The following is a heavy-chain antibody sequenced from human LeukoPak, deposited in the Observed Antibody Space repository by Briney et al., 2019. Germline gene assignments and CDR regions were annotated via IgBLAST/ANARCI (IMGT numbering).Heavy chain of an antibody. V-gene: IGHV4-4*07. CDR1: GGSMSSYY. CDR3: ARERGAVADY. CDR2: IYTSGST. J-gene: IGHJ4*02. D-gene: IGHD2-15*01. Sequence: PSETLSLTCNVSGGSMSSYYWSWMRQPAGKGLEWIGRIYTSGSTTYNPSLKSRITMSVDTSKNQFSLKVSSVSAADTAVYYCARERGAVADYWGQGALVTVSS.